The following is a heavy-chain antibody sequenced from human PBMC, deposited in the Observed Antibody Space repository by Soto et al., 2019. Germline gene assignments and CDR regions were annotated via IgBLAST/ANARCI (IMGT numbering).Heavy chain of an antibody. Sequence: GGSLRLSCAVSGFTVDGNHMNWVRQAPGKGLEWVSAISGSGGSTYYADSVKGRFTISRDNSKNTLYLQMNSLRAEDTAVYYCAKDQGFGEFVADYMDVWGKGTTVTVSS. D-gene: IGHD3-10*01. V-gene: IGHV3-23*01. CDR1: GFTVDGNH. J-gene: IGHJ6*03. CDR2: ISGSGGST. CDR3: AKDQGFGEFVADYMDV.